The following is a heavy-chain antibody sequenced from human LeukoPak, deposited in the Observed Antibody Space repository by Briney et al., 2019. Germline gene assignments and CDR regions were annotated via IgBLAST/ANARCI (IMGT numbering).Heavy chain of an antibody. Sequence: GGSLRLSCAASGFIFGSYKMSWVRQAPGKGLEWVANIKQDGGEKYYVDSVKGRFTISRDNSRNSLYLQMNTLRVEDTAVYYCVSHSVTTNYYHYAMDVWGQGTTVTVSS. V-gene: IGHV3-7*01. CDR3: VSHSVTTNYYHYAMDV. D-gene: IGHD4-17*01. CDR2: IKQDGGEK. CDR1: GFIFGSYK. J-gene: IGHJ6*02.